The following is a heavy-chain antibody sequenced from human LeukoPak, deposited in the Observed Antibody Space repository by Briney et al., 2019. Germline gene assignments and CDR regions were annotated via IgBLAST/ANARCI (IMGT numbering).Heavy chain of an antibody. CDR3: ARELLGFDAFDI. V-gene: IGHV4-59*01. J-gene: IGHJ3*02. CDR1: GGSISSYY. CDR2: IYYSGST. Sequence: SETLSLTCTVSGGSISSYYWSWIRQPPGKGLEWIGYIYYSGSTNYNPSLKSRVTISVDTSKNQFSLKLSSVTAADTAVYYCARELLGFDAFDIWGQGTMVTVSS. D-gene: IGHD2/OR15-2a*01.